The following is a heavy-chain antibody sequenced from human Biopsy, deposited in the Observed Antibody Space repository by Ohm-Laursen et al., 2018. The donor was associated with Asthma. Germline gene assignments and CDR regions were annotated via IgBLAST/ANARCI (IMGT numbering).Heavy chain of an antibody. CDR3: AKRRGYSGHDNDY. CDR1: GFTFSTYG. Sequence: SLRLSCAASGFTFSTYGMHWVRQAPGKGLEWVAVISYDGNHKFYEDSVKGRFTISRDDSKNTLYLQMNSLRTEDTAVYYCAKRRGYSGHDNDYWGQGTLVIVSS. V-gene: IGHV3-30*18. D-gene: IGHD5-12*01. J-gene: IGHJ4*02. CDR2: ISYDGNHK.